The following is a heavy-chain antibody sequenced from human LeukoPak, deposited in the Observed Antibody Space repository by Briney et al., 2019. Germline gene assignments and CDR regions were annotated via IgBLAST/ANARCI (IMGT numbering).Heavy chain of an antibody. CDR1: GFTFSSYE. CDR3: AVDSSGHFDY. V-gene: IGHV3-48*03. Sequence: GRALRLSCAASGFTFSSYEMNWVPQAPGKGLEGVSYISSSGSTIYYADSVQGRFTISRENAKNSLYLQMNSPRAQDTAVYYCAVDSSGHFDYWGQGTLVTVSS. D-gene: IGHD3-22*01. CDR2: ISSSGSTI. J-gene: IGHJ4*02.